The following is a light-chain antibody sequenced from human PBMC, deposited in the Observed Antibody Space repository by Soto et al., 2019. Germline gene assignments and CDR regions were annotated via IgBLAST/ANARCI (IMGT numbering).Light chain of an antibody. V-gene: IGKV3-15*01. CDR3: QQYNNWPPVNT. J-gene: IGKJ2*01. Sequence: EIVMTQSPATLSVSLGERATLSCRASQSVSSNLAWYQQKPGQAPRLLIYGASTRATGIPARFSGSGSGTEFTLTISSLQSEDFAVYYCQQYNNWPPVNTFGQGTKLEIK. CDR1: QSVSSN. CDR2: GAS.